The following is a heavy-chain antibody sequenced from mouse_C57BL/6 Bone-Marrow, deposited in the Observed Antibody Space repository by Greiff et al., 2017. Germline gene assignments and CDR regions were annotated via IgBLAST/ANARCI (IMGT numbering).Heavy chain of an antibody. CDR2: INPGSGGT. Sequence: QVQLQQSGAELVRPGTSVKVSCKASGYAFTNYLIEWVKQRPGQGLEWIGVINPGSGGTNYNEKFKGKATLTADKSSSTAYMQLSSLTSEDSAVYFCARSGGNYNWYVDVWGTGTTVTVSS. D-gene: IGHD2-1*01. V-gene: IGHV1-54*01. CDR3: ARSGGNYNWYVDV. J-gene: IGHJ1*03. CDR1: GYAFTNYL.